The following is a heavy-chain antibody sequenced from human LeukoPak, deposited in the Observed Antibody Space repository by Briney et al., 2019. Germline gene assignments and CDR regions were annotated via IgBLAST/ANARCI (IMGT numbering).Heavy chain of an antibody. D-gene: IGHD1-26*01. CDR2: IYDSGST. Sequence: SETLSLTCTVSGGSISSYYWSWIRQPPGKGLEWIGYIYDSGSTNYNPSLKSRVTISVDTSKNQFSLKLSSVTAADTAVYYCATSFLYSGSYTVWGKGTTVTISS. CDR1: GGSISSYY. V-gene: IGHV4-59*12. J-gene: IGHJ6*04. CDR3: ATSFLYSGSYTV.